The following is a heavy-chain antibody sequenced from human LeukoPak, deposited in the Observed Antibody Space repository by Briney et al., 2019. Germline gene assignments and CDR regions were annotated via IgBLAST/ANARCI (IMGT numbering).Heavy chain of an antibody. CDR2: ISGSGGST. V-gene: IGHV3-23*01. CDR3: ARAYSSGWYEFWYYYYGMDV. Sequence: GGSLRLSCAASGFTFSSHAMSWVRQAPGKGLEWVSAISGSGGSTYYADSVKGRFTISRDNAKNSLYLQMNSLRAEDTAVYYCARAYSSGWYEFWYYYYGMDVWGQGTTVTVSS. D-gene: IGHD6-19*01. CDR1: GFTFSSHA. J-gene: IGHJ6*02.